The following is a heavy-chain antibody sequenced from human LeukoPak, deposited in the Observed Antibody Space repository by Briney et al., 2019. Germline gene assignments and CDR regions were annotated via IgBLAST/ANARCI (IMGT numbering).Heavy chain of an antibody. CDR3: AKDFYQQQLVYYYYMDF. CDR1: GFTFSSYA. Sequence: AGSLTLSCAASGFTFSSYAMHWVRQAPGKGLEWEAVISYDGSNKYYADSVKGRFTITRDNSKNTLYLQMNSLRAEDTAVYYCAKDFYQQQLVYYYYMDFWGKGTTVTISS. J-gene: IGHJ6*03. V-gene: IGHV3-30*04. CDR2: ISYDGSNK. D-gene: IGHD6-13*01.